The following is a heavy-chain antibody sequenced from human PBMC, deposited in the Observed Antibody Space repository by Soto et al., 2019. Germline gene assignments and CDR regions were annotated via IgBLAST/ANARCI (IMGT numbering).Heavy chain of an antibody. CDR2: TYIGGMT. V-gene: IGHV4-39*01. D-gene: IGHD3-22*01. J-gene: IGHJ5*02. CDR3: ATXPETFSPAGYYVNWFDP. Sequence: SETLSLTCTVSGASFTYGSLFWGWIRQSPGKGVEWIASTYIGGMTYYNPSLRSRVTISVDTSKSQFSLRLNSVTAADTAVYYCATXPETFSPAGYYVNWFDPWGHGTLVTVSS. CDR1: GASFTYGSLF.